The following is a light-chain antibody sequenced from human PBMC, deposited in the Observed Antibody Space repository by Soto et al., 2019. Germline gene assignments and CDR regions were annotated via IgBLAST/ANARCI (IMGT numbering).Light chain of an antibody. CDR3: AAWDDSLSAWV. CDR2: TNN. J-gene: IGLJ3*02. CDR1: SSNIGSDY. Sequence: QSVLTQPPSASGTPGQRVTISGSGSSSNIGSDYVYWFQQLPVTAPKLLIYTNNQRPSGVPDRFSGSKSGTSASLAISGLRYEDEADYCCAAWDDSLSAWVFCGGTKVTVL. V-gene: IGLV1-47*02.